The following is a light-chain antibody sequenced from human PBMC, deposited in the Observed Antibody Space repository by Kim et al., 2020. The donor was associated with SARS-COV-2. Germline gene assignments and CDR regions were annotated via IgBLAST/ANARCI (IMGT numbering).Light chain of an antibody. J-gene: IGLJ3*02. V-gene: IGLV2-14*04. CDR2: DVS. CDR1: SSDIGSYNY. Sequence: GQSITISCIGTSSDIGSYNYVSWYQQNPGKAPKLMIYDVSKRPSGVSNRFSGSKSGSTASLTISSLQAEDEADYYCNSYTSSSTWVFGGGTKLTVL. CDR3: NSYTSSSTWV.